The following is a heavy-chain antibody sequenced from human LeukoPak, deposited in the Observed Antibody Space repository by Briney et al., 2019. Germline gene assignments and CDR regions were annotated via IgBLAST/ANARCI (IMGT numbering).Heavy chain of an antibody. J-gene: IGHJ4*02. D-gene: IGHD5-18*01. Sequence: GRSLRLSCAASGFTFDDYAMHWVRQAPGKGLEWVSGISWNSGSIGYADSVKGRFTISRDNAKNSLYLQMNSLRAEDTAVYYCARGGGGGYSYGYPDYWGQGTLVTVSS. CDR3: ARGGGGGYSYGYPDY. CDR2: ISWNSGSI. CDR1: GFTFDDYA. V-gene: IGHV3-9*01.